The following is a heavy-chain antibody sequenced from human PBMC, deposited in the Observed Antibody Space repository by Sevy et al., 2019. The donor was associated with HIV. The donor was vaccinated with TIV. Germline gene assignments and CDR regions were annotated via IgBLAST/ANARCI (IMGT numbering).Heavy chain of an antibody. CDR1: GASITNYY. V-gene: IGHV4-4*07. D-gene: IGHD3-10*01. Sequence: SETLSLTCTVSGASITNYYWSWIRQPAGKGLEWIGRINTRGDTHYNPSLKSRVTMSLDTSQKHFSLKLTSVIAADTAVYYCARDVVVRGVFPTYYYHYYMDVWDKGTTVTVSS. CDR2: INTRGDT. CDR3: ARDVVVRGVFPTYYYHYYMDV. J-gene: IGHJ6*03.